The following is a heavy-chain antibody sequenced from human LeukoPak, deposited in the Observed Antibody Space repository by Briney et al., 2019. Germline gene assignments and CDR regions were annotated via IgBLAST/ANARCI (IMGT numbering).Heavy chain of an antibody. Sequence: GSLRLSCAASGFTFTNYAMSWIRQPPGKGLEWIGEINHSGSTNYNPSLKSRVTISVDRSKNQFSLKLSSVTAADTAVYYCARGQLGPAFDYWGQGTLVTVSS. CDR2: INHSGST. J-gene: IGHJ4*02. CDR3: ARGQLGPAFDY. CDR1: GFTFTNYA. D-gene: IGHD7-27*01. V-gene: IGHV4-34*01.